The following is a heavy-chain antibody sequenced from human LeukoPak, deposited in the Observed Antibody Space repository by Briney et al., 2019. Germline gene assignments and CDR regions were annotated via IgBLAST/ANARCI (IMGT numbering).Heavy chain of an antibody. V-gene: IGHV3-20*01. D-gene: IGHD5-18*01. CDR1: GFTFDDYG. J-gene: IGHJ3*02. CDR3: ARRGGYTAMVADAFDI. CDR2: INWNGGST. Sequence: PGRSLRLSCAVSGFTFDDYGMSWVRQAPGKGLEWVSGINWNGGSTGYADSVKGRFTISRDNAKNSLYLQMNSLRAEDTALYHCARRGGYTAMVADAFDIWGQGTMVTVSS.